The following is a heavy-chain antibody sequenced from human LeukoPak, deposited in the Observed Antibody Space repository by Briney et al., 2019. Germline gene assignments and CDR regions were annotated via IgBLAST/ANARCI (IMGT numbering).Heavy chain of an antibody. CDR2: IYTSGST. V-gene: IGHV4-4*07. CDR1: GGSISSYY. J-gene: IGHJ6*02. Sequence: SETLSLTCTDSGGSISSYYWSWIRQPAGKGLEWIGRIYTSGSTNYNPSLKSRVTMSVDTSKNLFSLKLSSVTAADTAVYYCARDYDGYSYGYYYYYGMDVWGQGTTVTVSS. D-gene: IGHD5-18*01. CDR3: ARDYDGYSYGYYYYYGMDV.